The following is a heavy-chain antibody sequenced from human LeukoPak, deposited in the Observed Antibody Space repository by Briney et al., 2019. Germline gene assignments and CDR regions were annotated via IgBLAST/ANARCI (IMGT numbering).Heavy chain of an antibody. Sequence: GGSLRLSCAASGFTFSSYAMSWVCQAAGKGLEWVSAMSGSGGSTDYADSVKGRFTISRDNSKNTLYLQMNSLRAEDTAVYYCAKDPGVVVRNRYFQHWGQGTLVTVSS. J-gene: IGHJ1*01. CDR2: MSGSGGST. V-gene: IGHV3-23*01. CDR3: AKDPGVVVRNRYFQH. D-gene: IGHD3-22*01. CDR1: GFTFSSYA.